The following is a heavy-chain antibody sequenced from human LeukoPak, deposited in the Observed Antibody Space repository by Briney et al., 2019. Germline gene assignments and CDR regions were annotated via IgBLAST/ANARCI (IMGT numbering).Heavy chain of an antibody. V-gene: IGHV3-53*01. CDR1: GFTVSSNY. CDR3: ARAPQDTGPYYFDY. Sequence: GGSLRLSFAASGFTVSSNYMSWVRQAPGKGLEWVSVIYSGGSTYYADSVKGRFTISRDNSKNTLYLQMNSLRAEDTAVYYCARAPQDTGPYYFDYWGQGTLVTVSS. D-gene: IGHD2-15*01. J-gene: IGHJ4*02. CDR2: IYSGGST.